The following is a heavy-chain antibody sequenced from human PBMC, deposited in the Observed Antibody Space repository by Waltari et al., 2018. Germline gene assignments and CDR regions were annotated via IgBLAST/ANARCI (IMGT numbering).Heavy chain of an antibody. CDR1: GYSISSGYY. CDR2: IYHRGGT. D-gene: IGHD3-22*01. V-gene: IGHV4-38-2*02. CDR3: ARLDRFSDYNWFDP. Sequence: QVQLQESGPGLVKPSETLSLTCTVSGYSISSGYYWGWIRQPPGKGLEWIGTIYHRGGTKYNPSLKSRVTISVDTSKNQFSLKLTSVTAADAAVYYCARLDRFSDYNWFDPWGHGTLVTVSS. J-gene: IGHJ5*02.